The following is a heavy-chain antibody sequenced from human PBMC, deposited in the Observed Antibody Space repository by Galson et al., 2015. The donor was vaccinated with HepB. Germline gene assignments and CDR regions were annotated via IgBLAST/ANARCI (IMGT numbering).Heavy chain of an antibody. CDR3: ARDSCSSTSCAFDY. D-gene: IGHD2-2*01. J-gene: IGHJ4*02. Sequence: SLRLSCAASGFTFSSYSMNWVRQAPGKGLEWVSSISSSSSYIYYADSVKGRFTVSRDNAKNSLYLQMNSLRAEDTAVYYCARDSCSSTSCAFDYWGQGTLVTVSS. V-gene: IGHV3-21*01. CDR2: ISSSSSYI. CDR1: GFTFSSYS.